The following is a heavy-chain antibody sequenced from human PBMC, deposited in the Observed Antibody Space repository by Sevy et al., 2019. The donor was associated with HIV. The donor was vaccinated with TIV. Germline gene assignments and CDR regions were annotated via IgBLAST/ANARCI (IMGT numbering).Heavy chain of an antibody. CDR2: IIPIFGTA. D-gene: IGHD1-1*01. V-gene: IGHV1-69*13. CDR3: ARVRNLPTGPFDY. CDR1: GGTFSSYA. Sequence: ASVKVSCKASGGTFSSYAISWVRQAPGQGLEWMGGIIPIFGTANYAQKFQGRVTITADESTTTAYMELSSLRSEDTAVYYCARVRNLPTGPFDYWGQGTLVTVSS. J-gene: IGHJ4*02.